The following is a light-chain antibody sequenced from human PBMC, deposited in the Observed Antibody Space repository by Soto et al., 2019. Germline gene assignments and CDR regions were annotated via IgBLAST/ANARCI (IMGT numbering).Light chain of an antibody. J-gene: IGKJ1*01. CDR2: WAS. Sequence: DIVMTQSPDSLAVSLGERATINCKSSQSVLYSPNNKNYLAWYQQKPGQPPKLLVYWASTRESGVPDRFSGSGFETDFHLTLHSLQAGDVAVYFCQQYINAPQTFGQGTKVEIK. V-gene: IGKV4-1*01. CDR1: QSVLYSPNNKNY. CDR3: QQYINAPQT.